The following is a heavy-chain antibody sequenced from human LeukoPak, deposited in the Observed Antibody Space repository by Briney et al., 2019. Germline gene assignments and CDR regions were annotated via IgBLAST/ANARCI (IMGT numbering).Heavy chain of an antibody. D-gene: IGHD3-22*01. J-gene: IGHJ4*02. CDR1: GFTFSDYY. Sequence: GGSLRLSCAASGFTFSDYYMTWIRQAHGKWLEWVSYISSSGSIIYYADSVKGRFIISRDNAKNSLYLQMYSLRAEDTAVYFCARVGYDRSGRFDYWGQGTLVTVSS. CDR2: ISSSGSII. V-gene: IGHV3-11*04. CDR3: ARVGYDRSGRFDY.